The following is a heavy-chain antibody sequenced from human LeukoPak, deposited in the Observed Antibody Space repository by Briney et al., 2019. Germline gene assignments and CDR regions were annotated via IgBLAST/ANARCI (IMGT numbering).Heavy chain of an antibody. J-gene: IGHJ4*02. CDR2: ISSSSSNT. D-gene: IGHD1-26*01. CDR3: ARHGGGSNPFDY. V-gene: IGHV3-11*03. CDR1: GFTFSDYY. Sequence: GGSLRLSCAASGFTFSDYYMSWIRQAPGKGLEWLSYISSSSSNTDYADSVKGRFTISRDNAKNSLYLEMNNLRAEDTAVYYCARHGGGSNPFDYWGQGTLVTVSS.